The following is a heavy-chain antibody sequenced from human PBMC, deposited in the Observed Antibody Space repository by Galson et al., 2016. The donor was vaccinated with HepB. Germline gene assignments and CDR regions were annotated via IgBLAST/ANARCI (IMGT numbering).Heavy chain of an antibody. Sequence: SLRLSCAASGFTFRNYGMTWVRQAPGKGLEWVSVISGGDSGTTFYADSVKGRVSITRDNSNNTLYLQMNSLRAEDTAIYYCATKTGLSAYGGDFQRWGQGTLATVSS. V-gene: IGHV3-23*01. J-gene: IGHJ1*01. CDR1: GFTFRNYG. CDR3: ATKTGLSAYGGDFQR. CDR2: ISGGDSGTT. D-gene: IGHD3-16*01.